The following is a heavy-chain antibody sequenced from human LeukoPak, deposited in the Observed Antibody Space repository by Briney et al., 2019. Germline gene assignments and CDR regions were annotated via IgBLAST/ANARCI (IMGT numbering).Heavy chain of an antibody. V-gene: IGHV1-69*05. Sequence: ASVKVSCKASGGTFSSYAISWVRQAPGQGLEWMGGIIPIFGTANYAQKFQGRVTITTDESTSTAYMELRSLRSDDTAVFYCARGGCSGTTCYPDYWGQGTLVTVSS. J-gene: IGHJ4*02. D-gene: IGHD2-2*01. CDR3: ARGGCSGTTCYPDY. CDR2: IIPIFGTA. CDR1: GGTFSSYA.